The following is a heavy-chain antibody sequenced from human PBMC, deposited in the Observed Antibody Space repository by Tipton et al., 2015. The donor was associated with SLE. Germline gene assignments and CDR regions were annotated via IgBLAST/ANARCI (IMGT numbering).Heavy chain of an antibody. CDR3: ARLTIAYYMDV. CDR1: GGSVSSTSYY. J-gene: IGHJ6*03. CDR2: IYYSGNT. V-gene: IGHV4-39*01. Sequence: TLSLTCTVSGGSVSSTSYYWGWFRQPPGKGLDWIGNIYYSGNTFYNPSLKSRVAISVDKSKNQFSLKLSSVIAADTAVYYCARLTIAYYMDVWGKGNTVTVSS. D-gene: IGHD3-10*01.